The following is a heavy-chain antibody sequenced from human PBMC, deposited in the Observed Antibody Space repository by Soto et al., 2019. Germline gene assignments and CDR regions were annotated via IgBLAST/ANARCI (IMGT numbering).Heavy chain of an antibody. D-gene: IGHD3-22*01. V-gene: IGHV4-34*01. CDR2: INHSGST. Sequence: SETLSLTCAVYGGSFSGYYWSWIRQPPGKGLEWIGEINHSGSTNYNPSLKSRVTISVDTSKNQFSLKLSSVTAADTAVYYCATSRILSINLTVVVIYAFDYWGQGTLVTVSS. J-gene: IGHJ4*02. CDR3: ATSRILSINLTVVVIYAFDY. CDR1: GGSFSGYY.